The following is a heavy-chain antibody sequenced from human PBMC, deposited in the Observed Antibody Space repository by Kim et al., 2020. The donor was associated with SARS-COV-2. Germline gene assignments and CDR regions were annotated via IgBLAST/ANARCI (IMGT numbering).Heavy chain of an antibody. Sequence: SETLSLTCAVYGGSFSGYYWSWIRQPPGKGLEWIGEINHSGSTNYNPSLKSRVTISVDTSKNQFSLKLSSVTAADTAVYYCARGRDGYYDSSGYYNYWGQGTLVTVSS. CDR1: GGSFSGYY. D-gene: IGHD3-22*01. CDR3: ARGRDGYYDSSGYYNY. J-gene: IGHJ4*02. CDR2: INHSGST. V-gene: IGHV4-34*01.